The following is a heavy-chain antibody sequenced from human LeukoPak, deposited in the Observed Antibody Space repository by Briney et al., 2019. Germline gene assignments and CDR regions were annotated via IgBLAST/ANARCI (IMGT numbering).Heavy chain of an antibody. Sequence: GGSLRLSCAASGFTFSSYWMSWVRQAPGKGLEWVANIKQDGSEKYYVDSVKGRFTISRDNSKNTLYLQMNSLRAEDTAVYYCAARNHYYDSSGYYRYFDYWGQGTLVTVSS. CDR3: AARNHYYDSSGYYRYFDY. CDR1: GFTFSSYW. V-gene: IGHV3-7*01. D-gene: IGHD3-22*01. CDR2: IKQDGSEK. J-gene: IGHJ4*02.